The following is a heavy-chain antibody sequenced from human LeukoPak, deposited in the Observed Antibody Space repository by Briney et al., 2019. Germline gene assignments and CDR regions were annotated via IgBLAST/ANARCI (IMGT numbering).Heavy chain of an antibody. CDR1: GFTFSSYA. V-gene: IGHV3-30*04. Sequence: SGGSLRLSCAASGFTFSSYAMHWVRQAPGKGLEGVAVISYDGSNKYYADSVKGRFTISRDNSKNTLYLQMNSLRAEDTAVYYCAQDSSSWYGRGWFDPWGQVTLVTVSS. J-gene: IGHJ5*02. CDR2: ISYDGSNK. CDR3: AQDSSSWYGRGWFDP. D-gene: IGHD6-13*01.